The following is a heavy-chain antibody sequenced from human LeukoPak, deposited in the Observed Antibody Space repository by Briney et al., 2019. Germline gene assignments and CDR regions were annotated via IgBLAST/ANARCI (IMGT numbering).Heavy chain of an antibody. CDR1: GYSISSGYY. CDR2: IYHSGST. Sequence: SETLSLTCTVSGYSISSGYYWGWIRQPPGKGLEWIGSIYHSGSTYYNPSLKSRVTISVDTSKNQFSLKLSSVTAADTAVYYCARVYGYGYYFDYWGQGTLVTVSS. CDR3: ARVYGYGYYFDY. V-gene: IGHV4-38-2*02. J-gene: IGHJ4*02. D-gene: IGHD5-18*01.